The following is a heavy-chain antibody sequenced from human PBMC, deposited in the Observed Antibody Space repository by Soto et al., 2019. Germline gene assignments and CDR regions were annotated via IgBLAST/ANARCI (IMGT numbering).Heavy chain of an antibody. CDR2: IYPGDSDT. V-gene: IGHV5-51*01. CDR1: GYSFAGYW. Sequence: PGESLNISCKGSGYSFAGYWIGWVRQMPGKGLDWKGVIYPGDSDTRYSPSFHGQVTISADKSISTAYLQWSSLKASDTAMYFCARLPGVRGVFDGFNVWGQGTMVTVSS. J-gene: IGHJ3*01. CDR3: ARLPGVRGVFDGFNV. D-gene: IGHD3-10*01.